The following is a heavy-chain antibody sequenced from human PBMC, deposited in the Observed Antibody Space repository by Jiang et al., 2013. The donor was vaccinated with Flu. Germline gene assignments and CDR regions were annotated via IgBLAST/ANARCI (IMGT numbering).Heavy chain of an antibody. Sequence: SLTCVISGDSVSSYSATWTWIRQSPSRGLEWLGRTYYRSKWYNDYAVSVKSRITINPDTSKNQFSLQLNSVTPEDTAVYYCARVGGSGRSLDYWGQGTPVTVSS. CDR3: ARVGGSGRSLDY. CDR2: TYYRSKWYN. D-gene: IGHD3-3*01. V-gene: IGHV6-1*01. CDR1: GDSVSSYSAT. J-gene: IGHJ4*02.